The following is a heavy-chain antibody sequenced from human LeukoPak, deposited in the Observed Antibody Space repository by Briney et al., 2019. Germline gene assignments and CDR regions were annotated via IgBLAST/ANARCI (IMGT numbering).Heavy chain of an antibody. V-gene: IGHV3-33*01. D-gene: IGHD1-7*01. CDR3: ARDKRDWNYPIDY. CDR2: IWYDGSNK. J-gene: IGHJ4*02. Sequence: GGSLRLSCAASGFTFSSYGMHWVRQAPGKGLEWVAVIWYDGSNKYYADSVKGRFTISRDNSKNTLYLQMNSLRAEDTAVYYCARDKRDWNYPIDYWGQGTLVTVPS. CDR1: GFTFSSYG.